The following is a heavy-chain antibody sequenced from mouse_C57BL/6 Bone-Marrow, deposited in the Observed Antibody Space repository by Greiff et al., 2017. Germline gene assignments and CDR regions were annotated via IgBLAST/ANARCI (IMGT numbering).Heavy chain of an antibody. CDR2: ISSGGGNT. D-gene: IGHD1-1*01. Sequence: EVQVVESGGDLVKPGGSLKLSCAASGFTFSSYGMSWVRQTPDKRLEWVATISSGGGNTYYPDSVKGRFTLTRDKAKNTLYLQMRRLKSEDTAMYYWSTLYYDGSSPFSFDNGGKATTL. CDR3: STLYYDGSSPFSFDN. V-gene: IGHV5-6*01. CDR1: GFTFSSYG. J-gene: IGHJ2*01.